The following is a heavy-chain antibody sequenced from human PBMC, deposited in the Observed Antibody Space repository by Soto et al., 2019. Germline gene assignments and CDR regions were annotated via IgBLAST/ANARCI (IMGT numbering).Heavy chain of an antibody. CDR2: IKQDGSEE. CDR1: GFTFSSYW. CDR3: ARIAASGRGWDV. V-gene: IGHV3-7*01. J-gene: IGHJ6*02. Sequence: EVQLVESGGGLVQPGGSLRLSCVDSGFTFSSYWMIWVRQAPVRRLEWVGNIKQDGSEENYVDSVKGRFTISRDNAKNSMYLQMNSLRAEDTAVYYCARIAASGRGWDVWGQGTTVVVSS. D-gene: IGHD6-13*01.